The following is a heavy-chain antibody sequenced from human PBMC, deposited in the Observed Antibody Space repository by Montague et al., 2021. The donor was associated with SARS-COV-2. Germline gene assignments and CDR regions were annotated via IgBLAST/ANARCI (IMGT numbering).Heavy chain of an antibody. CDR3: AHGIVVFTGPVFDY. Sequence: PALVKPTQTLTLTCTFSGFSLSTSGVGVGWIRQPPGKALEWLALIYWDDDKRYSPSLKSRLTITKDTSKNQVVLTMTNMDPVDTATYYCAHGIVVFTGPVFDYWGQGTLVTVSS. CDR1: GFSLSTSGVG. J-gene: IGHJ4*02. D-gene: IGHD3-22*01. V-gene: IGHV2-5*02. CDR2: IYWDDDK.